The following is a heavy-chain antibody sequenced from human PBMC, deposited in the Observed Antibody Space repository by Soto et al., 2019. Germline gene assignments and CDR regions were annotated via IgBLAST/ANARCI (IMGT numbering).Heavy chain of an antibody. CDR2: INTKNGNT. Sequence: QIYLVQSGAEVKKPGASVKVSCKASGYTFTSYGIIWVRQAPGQGLEWMGWINTKNGNTHYAQKLQGRVTMTTDTSTTTAYTELRSLRTDDTAVYFCARDQAPYSNGWYYWGQGTLVTVSS. V-gene: IGHV1-18*01. CDR1: GYTFTSYG. J-gene: IGHJ4*02. CDR3: ARDQAPYSNGWYY. D-gene: IGHD6-19*01.